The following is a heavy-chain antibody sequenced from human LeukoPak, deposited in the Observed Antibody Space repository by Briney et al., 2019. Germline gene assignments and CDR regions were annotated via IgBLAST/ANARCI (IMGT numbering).Heavy chain of an antibody. CDR2: IYYSGRT. CDR3: ARDLSDTMIRGVFDY. D-gene: IGHD3-10*01. CDR1: GGSIRSSTYY. J-gene: IGHJ4*02. V-gene: IGHV4-39*07. Sequence: SETLSLTCTVSGGSIRSSTYYWGWIRQPPGKGLEWIGSIYYSGRTYYNPSLKSRVTISVDTSKNQFSLKMSSVTAADTAVYYCARDLSDTMIRGVFDYWGQGTLVTVSS.